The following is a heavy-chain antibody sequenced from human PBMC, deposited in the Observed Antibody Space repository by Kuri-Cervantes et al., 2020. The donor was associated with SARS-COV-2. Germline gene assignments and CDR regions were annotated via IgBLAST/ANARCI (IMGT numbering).Heavy chain of an antibody. CDR1: GYTFTGYY. J-gene: IGHJ6*02. V-gene: IGHV1-2*04. D-gene: IGHD3-10*01. CDR3: SRGMVRGLIQYYYYGMDV. Sequence: ASVKVSCKASGYTFTGYYMYWVRQAPGQGLEWMGWINPNSGGTNYAQKFQGLVTMTRDTSISTVYMELSMLRSDDTAVYYRSRGMVRGLIQYYYYGMDVWGQGTTVTVSS. CDR2: INPNSGGT.